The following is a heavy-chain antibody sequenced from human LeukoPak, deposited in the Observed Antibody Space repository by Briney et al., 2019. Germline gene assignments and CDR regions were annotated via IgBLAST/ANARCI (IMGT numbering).Heavy chain of an antibody. V-gene: IGHV3-74*01. D-gene: IGHD2-2*01. J-gene: IGHJ4*02. CDR3: ARDWYYAIDY. CDR2: VSFDESST. CDR1: GFTFSSYW. Sequence: GGSLRLSCAASGFTFSSYWMHWVRQAPGKGLVWASRVSFDESSTSYVDSVKGRFTISRDNAKNTLYLQMNSLRADDTAVYYCARDWYYAIDYWGQGTLVTVSS.